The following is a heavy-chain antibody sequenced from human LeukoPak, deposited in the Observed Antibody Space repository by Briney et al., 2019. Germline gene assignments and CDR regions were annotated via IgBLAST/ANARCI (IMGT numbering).Heavy chain of an antibody. J-gene: IGHJ4*02. CDR2: INHSGST. CDR3: RLLWFGELPNDY. Sequence: SETLSLTCTVSGGSVSSGSYHWSWIRQPPGKGLEWIGEINHSGSTNYNPSLKSRVTISVDTSKNQFSLKLSSVTAADTAVYYCRLLWFGELPNDYWGQGTLVTVSS. CDR1: GGSVSSGSYH. V-gene: IGHV4-61*01. D-gene: IGHD3-10*01.